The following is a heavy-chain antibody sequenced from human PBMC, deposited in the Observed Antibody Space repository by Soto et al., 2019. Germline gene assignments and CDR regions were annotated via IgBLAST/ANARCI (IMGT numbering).Heavy chain of an antibody. CDR1: GGSFSGYY. V-gene: IGHV4-34*01. Sequence: SETLSLTCAVYGGSFSGYYWSWIRQPPGKGLEWIGEINHSGSTNYNPSLKSRVTISVDTSKNQFSLKLSSVTAADTAVYYCARVPPPWGVPRYYYYGMDVWGQGTTVTVSS. D-gene: IGHD3-10*01. CDR2: INHSGST. J-gene: IGHJ6*02. CDR3: ARVPPPWGVPRYYYYGMDV.